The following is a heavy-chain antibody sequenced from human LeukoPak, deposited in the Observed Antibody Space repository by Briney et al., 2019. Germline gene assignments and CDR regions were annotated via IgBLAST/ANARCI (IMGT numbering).Heavy chain of an antibody. Sequence: ASVKVSCKASGYTFTSYGISWVRQAPGQGLEWMGWISAYNGNTNYAQKLQGRVTMTTDTSTDTAYMELSSLRSEDTAVYYCATDYALAGNFDYWGQGTLVTVSS. CDR2: ISAYNGNT. CDR3: ATDYALAGNFDY. D-gene: IGHD4-17*01. CDR1: GYTFTSYG. J-gene: IGHJ4*02. V-gene: IGHV1-18*01.